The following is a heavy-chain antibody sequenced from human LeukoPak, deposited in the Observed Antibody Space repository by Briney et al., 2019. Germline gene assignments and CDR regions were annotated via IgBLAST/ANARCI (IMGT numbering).Heavy chain of an antibody. CDR2: INPNGGST. Sequence: GASEKLSCKASGSSFSSYYMHWERQAPGRGPEWMGIINPNGGSTTYAQNIQGRVTMTRDTSTTTVYMALSSLTSEDTAVYYCARERTSYYGSGSYRYGMDVWGQGTTVTVSS. D-gene: IGHD3-10*01. CDR1: GSSFSSYY. V-gene: IGHV1-46*01. J-gene: IGHJ6*02. CDR3: ARERTSYYGSGSYRYGMDV.